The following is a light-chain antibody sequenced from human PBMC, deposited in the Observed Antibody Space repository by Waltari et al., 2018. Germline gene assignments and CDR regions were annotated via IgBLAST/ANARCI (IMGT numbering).Light chain of an antibody. J-gene: IGKJ1*01. CDR1: QSIFYSSTNKNY. V-gene: IGKV4-1*01. Sequence: DIVMTQSPDSLAVSLGERATINCKSSQSIFYSSTNKNYLAWYQQKPGQSPSLLFYWASTRESGVPDRFSGSGSGTDFTLTISSLQAEDVAVYYCQQYSSAPWTFGQGTKVEIE. CDR3: QQYSSAPWT. CDR2: WAS.